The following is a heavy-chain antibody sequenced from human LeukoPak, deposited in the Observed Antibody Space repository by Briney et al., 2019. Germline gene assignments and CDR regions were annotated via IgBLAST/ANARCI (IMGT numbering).Heavy chain of an antibody. V-gene: IGHV4-59*01. CDR2: GGSS. D-gene: IGHD3-10*01. CDR1: SGSFSDYY. J-gene: IGHJ6*01. Sequence: SETLSLTCTVSSGSFSDYYWTWMRQPPGQGLEWIGYGGSSKYNPSLESRVTISVDTSKRHFSLTLSSVTAADTAIYYCARTRRHYYGSGKNLTPWPAGLDVWGQGTTVIVSA. CDR3: ARTRRHYYGSGKNLTPWPAGLDV.